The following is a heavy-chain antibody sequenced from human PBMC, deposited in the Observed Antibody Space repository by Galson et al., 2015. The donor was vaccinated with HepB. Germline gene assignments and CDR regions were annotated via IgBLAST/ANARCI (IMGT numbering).Heavy chain of an antibody. CDR2: ISGSGGST. D-gene: IGHD2-8*01. CDR1: GFTFSSYA. Sequence: SLRLSCAASGFTFSSYAMSWVRQAPGKGLEWVSAISGSGGSTYYADSVKGRSTISRDNSKNTLYLQMNSLRAEDTAVYYCAKELGYCTNGVCYTPDYWGQGTLVTVSS. V-gene: IGHV3-23*01. J-gene: IGHJ4*02. CDR3: AKELGYCTNGVCYTPDY.